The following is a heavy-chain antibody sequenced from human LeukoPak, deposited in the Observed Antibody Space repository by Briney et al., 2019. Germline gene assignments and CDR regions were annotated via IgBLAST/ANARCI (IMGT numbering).Heavy chain of an antibody. J-gene: IGHJ6*02. V-gene: IGHV5-51*01. CDR1: GYRFTDYW. Sequence: GESLKISCKGSGYRFTDYWIGWVRQMPGKGLEWMGIIYPGDSDTRYSPSFQGQVTISADKSINPAHLQWSRLKASDTAMYYCARGAAGTTPDYYYFGLDVWGQGTTVRVSS. D-gene: IGHD1-7*01. CDR2: IYPGDSDT. CDR3: ARGAAGTTPDYYYFGLDV.